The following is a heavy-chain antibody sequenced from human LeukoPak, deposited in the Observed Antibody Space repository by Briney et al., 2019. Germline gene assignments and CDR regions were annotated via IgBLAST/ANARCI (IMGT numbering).Heavy chain of an antibody. Sequence: GGSLRLSCAASEFTFDNYAMNWVRQAPGKGLEWVSAISGSGGSTYYADSVKGRFTISRDNSKNTLYLQMNSLRAEDTAVYYCAKGCSSTSCYDFDYWGQGTLVTVSS. D-gene: IGHD2-2*01. CDR2: ISGSGGST. CDR1: EFTFDNYA. J-gene: IGHJ4*02. CDR3: AKGCSSTSCYDFDY. V-gene: IGHV3-23*01.